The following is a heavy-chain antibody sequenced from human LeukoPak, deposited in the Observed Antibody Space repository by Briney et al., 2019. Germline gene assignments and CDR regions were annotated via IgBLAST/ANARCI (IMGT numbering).Heavy chain of an antibody. Sequence: LPGGSLRLSCAASGFSFISYGMHWVRQAPRKGVEWVGVISDDGRRKDYADSVKGRFTISRDNSKDTLYLQMNSLRAEDTAVYYCAKRPSDYGDYVSYFDYWGQGTLVTVSS. J-gene: IGHJ4*02. CDR2: ISDDGRRK. V-gene: IGHV3-30*18. CDR3: AKRPSDYGDYVSYFDY. CDR1: GFSFISYG. D-gene: IGHD4-17*01.